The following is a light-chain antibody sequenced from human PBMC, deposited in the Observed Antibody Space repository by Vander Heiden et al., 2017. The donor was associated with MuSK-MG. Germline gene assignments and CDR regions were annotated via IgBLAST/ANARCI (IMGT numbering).Light chain of an antibody. CDR3: QQYDSTLTWT. Sequence: DIQMTQSPSSLSATVGDRVTITCRASQGISNSLAWYQQKPGKAPKLLLYAASRLESGVPSRFSGSGSGTDYTLTISSLQPEDFATYYCQQYDSTLTWTFGQGTKVKIK. J-gene: IGKJ1*01. CDR1: QGISNS. CDR2: AAS. V-gene: IGKV1-NL1*01.